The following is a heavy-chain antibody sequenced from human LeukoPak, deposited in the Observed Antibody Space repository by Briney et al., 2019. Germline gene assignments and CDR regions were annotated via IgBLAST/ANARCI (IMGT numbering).Heavy chain of an antibody. Sequence: GSLSLSCAASGFTFSSYAMNWVRQAPGKGLQWVSGINDNGGRTYYADSVKGRFTVYRDNSKNTLYLQMNNLRAEDTALYYCAKDTRDREAAASRGYYFDCWGQGTLVSVSS. D-gene: IGHD6-13*01. J-gene: IGHJ4*02. CDR2: INDNGGRT. CDR3: AKDTRDREAAASRGYYFDC. CDR1: GFTFSSYA. V-gene: IGHV3-23*01.